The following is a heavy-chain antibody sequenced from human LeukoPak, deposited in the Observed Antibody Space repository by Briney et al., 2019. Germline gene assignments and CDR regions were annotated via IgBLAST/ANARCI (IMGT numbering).Heavy chain of an antibody. J-gene: IGHJ4*02. Sequence: ASVKVSCKASGYTFTGYYMHWVRQAPGQGLEWMGWINPNSGGTNYAQKFQGRVTMTRDTSISTAHMELSRLRSDDTAVYYCARGVKDIVVVPAIDYWGQGTLVTVSS. CDR2: INPNSGGT. V-gene: IGHV1-2*02. D-gene: IGHD2-2*01. CDR1: GYTFTGYY. CDR3: ARGVKDIVVVPAIDY.